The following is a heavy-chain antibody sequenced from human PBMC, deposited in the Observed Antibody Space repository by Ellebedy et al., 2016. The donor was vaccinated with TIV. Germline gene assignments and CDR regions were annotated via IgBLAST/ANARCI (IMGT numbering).Heavy chain of an antibody. J-gene: IGHJ4*02. CDR3: ATRLGEGIQLWGGFDY. CDR1: GFTFSNYA. CDR2: ISTGGAT. Sequence: GESLKISCAASGFTFSNYAMGWVRQAPGEGLEWVSTISTGGATYYADSVKGRFTISRDNSKDTVYLQMNSLGGEDTAVYYCATRLGEGIQLWGGFDYWGQGTLVTVSS. D-gene: IGHD5-18*01. V-gene: IGHV3-23*01.